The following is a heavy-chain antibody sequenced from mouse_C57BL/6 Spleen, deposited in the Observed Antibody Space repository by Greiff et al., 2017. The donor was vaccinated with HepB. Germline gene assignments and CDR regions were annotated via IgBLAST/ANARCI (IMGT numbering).Heavy chain of an antibody. J-gene: IGHJ4*01. CDR1: GYAFSSSW. D-gene: IGHD1-1*01. CDR3: ATRRYYYGSSPYAMDY. Sequence: VQLQQSGPELVKPGASVKISCKASGYAFSSSWMNWVKQRPGKGLEWIGRIYPGDGDTNYNGKFKGKATLTADKSSSTAYMQLSSLTSEDSAVYFCATRRYYYGSSPYAMDYWGQGTSVTVSS. CDR2: IYPGDGDT. V-gene: IGHV1-82*01.